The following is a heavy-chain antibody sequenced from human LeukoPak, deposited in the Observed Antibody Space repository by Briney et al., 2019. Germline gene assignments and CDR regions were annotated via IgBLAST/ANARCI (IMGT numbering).Heavy chain of an antibody. CDR3: ARLGGGLGI. CDR2: INPNSGDT. D-gene: IGHD1-26*01. V-gene: IGHV1-2*02. Sequence: ASVKVSCKASGYTFTGYYMHWVRQAPGQGLEWMGWINPNSGDTNYAQKFQDRVTMTTDTSISTAYMELSRLRSDDTAMFYCARLGGGLGIWGQGTMVTVSS. CDR1: GYTFTGYY. J-gene: IGHJ3*02.